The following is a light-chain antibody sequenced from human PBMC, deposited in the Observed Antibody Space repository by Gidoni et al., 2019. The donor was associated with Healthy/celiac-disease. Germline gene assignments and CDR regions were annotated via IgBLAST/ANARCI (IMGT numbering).Light chain of an antibody. CDR1: QSVLYSSNNKNY. CDR3: QQYYSTSLT. J-gene: IGKJ4*01. V-gene: IGKV4-1*01. Sequence: DIVMTQSPDSLDVSLGERATINCKSSQSVLYSSNNKNYLAWYQQKPVQPPKLLIYWASTRESGVPDRFSGSGSGTDFTLTISSLQAEDVAVYYCQQYYSTSLTFGGGTKVEIK. CDR2: WAS.